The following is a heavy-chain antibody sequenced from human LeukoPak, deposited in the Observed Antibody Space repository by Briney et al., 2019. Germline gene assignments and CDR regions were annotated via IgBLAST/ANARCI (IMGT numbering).Heavy chain of an antibody. CDR1: GGSISSATYS. Sequence: PSGTLSLTCAVSGGSISSATYSWNWIRQPPGKGLEWIGYISHSGRTNYNPSLKSRVTMSVDRSKTQFSLRLTSVTAADTAVYFCARGYIYGPPFDYWGQGTLVTVSS. D-gene: IGHD5-18*01. CDR2: ISHSGRT. V-gene: IGHV4-30-2*01. J-gene: IGHJ4*02. CDR3: ARGYIYGPPFDY.